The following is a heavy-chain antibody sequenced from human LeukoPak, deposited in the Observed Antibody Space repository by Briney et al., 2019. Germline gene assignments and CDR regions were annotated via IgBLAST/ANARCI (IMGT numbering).Heavy chain of an antibody. D-gene: IGHD1-1*01. CDR3: VRQPGTTAAFDT. J-gene: IGHJ3*02. V-gene: IGHV4-59*08. CDR1: GVSMNNYY. Sequence: SDTLSLTCIVSGVSMNNYYWSWIRQTPGKGLEWIAYSHNNGESRYNSSLKSRITISVYTSKSEFTLKLSSVTAADTDIYYCVRQPGTTAAFDTWGQGTMVTVS. CDR2: SHNNGES.